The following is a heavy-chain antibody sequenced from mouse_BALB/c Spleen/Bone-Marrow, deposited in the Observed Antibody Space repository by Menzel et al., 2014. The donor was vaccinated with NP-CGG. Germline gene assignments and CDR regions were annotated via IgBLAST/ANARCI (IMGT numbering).Heavy chain of an antibody. D-gene: IGHD2-4*01. Sequence: EVKLLESGGGLVQPGDSLRLSCATSGFTFTDXYXNWVXQPPXXALEWLXXIRXXANGYTTEYSASVKGRFTISRDNSQSILYLQMNTLRAEDSATYYCARDRGLTYFDYWGQGTTLTVSS. J-gene: IGHJ2*01. CDR3: ARDRGLTYFDY. V-gene: IGHV7-3*02. CDR1: GFTFTDXY. CDR2: IRXXANGYTT.